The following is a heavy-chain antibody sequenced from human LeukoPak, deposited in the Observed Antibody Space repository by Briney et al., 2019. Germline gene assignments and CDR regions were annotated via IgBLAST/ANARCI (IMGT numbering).Heavy chain of an antibody. CDR1: GFTFSSYS. D-gene: IGHD3-3*01. CDR2: ISSSSSTI. Sequence: GGSLRLSRAASGFTFSSYSMTWVRQAPGKGLEWVSYISSSSSTIYYADSVKGRFTISRDNAKNSLYLQMNSLRAEDTAVYYCAREAEYLRFLEWLPIDAFDIWGQGTMVTVSS. CDR3: AREAEYLRFLEWLPIDAFDI. V-gene: IGHV3-48*01. J-gene: IGHJ3*02.